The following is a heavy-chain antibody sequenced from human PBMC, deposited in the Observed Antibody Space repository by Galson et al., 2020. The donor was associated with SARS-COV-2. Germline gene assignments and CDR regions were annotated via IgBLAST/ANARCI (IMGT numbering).Heavy chain of an antibody. CDR1: EFTFRSYP. CDR3: AKDRYVGTTVSRSPVDYFDY. CDR2: ISASGGST. D-gene: IGHD4-17*01. V-gene: IGHV3-23*01. Sequence: GGSLRLSCAASEFTFRSYPMSWVPQAPRKGLEWVSAISASGGSTYYADSVKARFTISRDNSKNTLYLQMNSLRAEDTAVYYCAKDRYVGTTVSRSPVDYFDYWVQGILVTVSS. J-gene: IGHJ4*02.